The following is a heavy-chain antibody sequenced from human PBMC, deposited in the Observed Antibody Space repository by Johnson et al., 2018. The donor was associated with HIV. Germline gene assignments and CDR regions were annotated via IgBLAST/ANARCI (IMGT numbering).Heavy chain of an antibody. D-gene: IGHD3-22*01. J-gene: IGHJ3*02. Sequence: VQLVESGGGWVRPGRSLRLSCEASGFTFVDFAIPGVGQAQGRGLDWVSGMGWIVGRMGYGASVKGRFTISRDNSQNTLYLQMNSLRVEDTAVYYCAKGDYYDSRGAFDIWGQGTMVTVSS. V-gene: IGHV3-9*01. CDR1: GFTFVDFA. CDR3: AKGDYYDSRGAFDI. CDR2: MGWIVGRM.